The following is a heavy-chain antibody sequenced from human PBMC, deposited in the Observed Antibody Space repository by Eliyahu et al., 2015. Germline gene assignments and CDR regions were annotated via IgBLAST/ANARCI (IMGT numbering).Heavy chain of an antibody. Sequence: QLQLQESGPGLVKPSETLSLTCXVSGGSIXSSSYYXGWIRQPPGKGLEWIGSIYYSGSTYYNPSLKSRVTISVDTSKNQFSLKLSSVTAADTAVYYCARHMVGSGSYYISDWYFDLWGRGTLVTVSS. CDR3: ARHMVGSGSYYISDWYFDL. D-gene: IGHD3-10*01. J-gene: IGHJ2*01. CDR1: GGSIXSSSYY. CDR2: IYYSGST. V-gene: IGHV4-39*01.